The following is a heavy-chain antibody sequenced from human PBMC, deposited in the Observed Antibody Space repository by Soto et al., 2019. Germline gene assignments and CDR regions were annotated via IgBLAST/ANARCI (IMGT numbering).Heavy chain of an antibody. V-gene: IGHV3-66*02. J-gene: IGHJ4*02. CDR2: IYSGGST. CDR3: AGGLCATGPYYFDY. Sequence: GGSLRLSCAASGFTVSSNYMSWVRQAPGKGLEWVSVIYSGGSTYYADSVKGRFTISRDNSKNTLYLQMNSLRAEDTAVYYCAGGLCATGPYYFDYWGQGTLVTVSS. CDR1: GFTVSSNY. D-gene: IGHD2-15*01.